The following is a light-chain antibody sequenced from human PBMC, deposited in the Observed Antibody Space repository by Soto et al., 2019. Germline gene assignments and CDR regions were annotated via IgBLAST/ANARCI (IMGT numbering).Light chain of an antibody. CDR3: SSYTSSSTLAV. J-gene: IGLJ2*01. CDR2: NVI. CDR1: SSDVGGYNY. V-gene: IGLV2-14*01. Sequence: QSVLAQPASESGSPGQSITISCTGTSSDVGGYNYVSWYQQHPGKAPKLIIYNVINRPSGVSNRFSGSKSGNTASLTISGLQAEEEADYYCSSYTSSSTLAVFGGGTKLTVL.